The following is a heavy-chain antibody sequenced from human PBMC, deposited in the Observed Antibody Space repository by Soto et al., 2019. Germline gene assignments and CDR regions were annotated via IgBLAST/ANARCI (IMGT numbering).Heavy chain of an antibody. CDR3: ARARWVYCTNGVCPDYYYYYMDV. J-gene: IGHJ6*03. CDR2: IYYSGRT. D-gene: IGHD2-8*01. CDR1: GGSISSYY. Sequence: QVQLQESGPGLVKPSETLSLTCTVSGGSISSYYWSWIRQPPGKGLEWLGYIYYSGRTNYNPSLKSRVTISVDTSKNQFSLKLSSVTAADTAVYYCARARWVYCTNGVCPDYYYYYMDVWGKGTTVTVSS. V-gene: IGHV4-59*01.